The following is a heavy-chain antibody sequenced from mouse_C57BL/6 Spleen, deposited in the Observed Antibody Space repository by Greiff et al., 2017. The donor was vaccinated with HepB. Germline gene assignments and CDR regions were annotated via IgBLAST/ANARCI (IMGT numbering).Heavy chain of an antibody. J-gene: IGHJ2*01. CDR3: ARSSSYRSLDY. V-gene: IGHV1-63*01. Sequence: VQLQESGAELVRPGTSVKMSCKASGYTFTNYWIGWAKPRPGHGLEWIGDIYPGGGYTNYNEKFKGKATLNADKSSSTAYMQFSSLTSEDSAIYYCARSSSYRSLDYWGPGTTLTVSS. D-gene: IGHD1-1*01. CDR1: GYTFTNYW. CDR2: IYPGGGYT.